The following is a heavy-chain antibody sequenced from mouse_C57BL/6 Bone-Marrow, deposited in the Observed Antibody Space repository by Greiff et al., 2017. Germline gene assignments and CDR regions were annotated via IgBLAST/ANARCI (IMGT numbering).Heavy chain of an antibody. D-gene: IGHD2-3*01. J-gene: IGHJ3*01. V-gene: IGHV1-15*01. Sequence: QVQLQQSGAELVRPGASVTLSCKASGYTFTDYEMHWVKQRPVHGLEWIGAIDPETGGTAYNQKFKGKATLTADKSSSTAYMELRSLTSEDSAVXYCTRSDDGYWGFAYWGEGTLVTVSA. CDR3: TRSDDGYWGFAY. CDR1: GYTFTDYE. CDR2: IDPETGGT.